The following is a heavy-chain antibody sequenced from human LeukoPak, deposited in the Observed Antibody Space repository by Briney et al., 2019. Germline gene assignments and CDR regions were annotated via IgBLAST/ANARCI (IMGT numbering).Heavy chain of an antibody. CDR2: IYYSGST. Sequence: SETLSLTCTVSGGSISSYYWSGIRQPPGKGLEWIGYIYYSGSTNYNPSLKSRVTISVDTSKNQFSLKLSSVTAADTAVYYCARETNCSGGSCYTRYYYYYYMDVWGKGTTVTVSS. J-gene: IGHJ6*03. D-gene: IGHD2-15*01. CDR3: ARETNCSGGSCYTRYYYYYYMDV. CDR1: GGSISSYY. V-gene: IGHV4-59*01.